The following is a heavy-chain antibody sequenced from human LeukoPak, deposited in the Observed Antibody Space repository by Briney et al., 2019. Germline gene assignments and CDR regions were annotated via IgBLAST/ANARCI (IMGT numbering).Heavy chain of an antibody. J-gene: IGHJ4*02. D-gene: IGHD6-19*01. CDR2: ISGSGGST. CDR3: ASSAGIAVASTYDY. V-gene: IGHV3-23*01. Sequence: GGSLRLSCAASGFTFSSYAMSWVRQAPGKGLEWVSAISGSGGSTYYADSVKGRFTISRDNSKNTLYLQMNSLRAEDTAVYYCASSAGIAVASTYDYWGQGTLVTVSS. CDR1: GFTFSSYA.